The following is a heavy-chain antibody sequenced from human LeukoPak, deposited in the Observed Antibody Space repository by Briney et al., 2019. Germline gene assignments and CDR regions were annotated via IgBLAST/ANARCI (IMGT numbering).Heavy chain of an antibody. V-gene: IGHV3-23*01. CDR1: GFTFSNYA. Sequence: RGTPRLSSAASGFTFSNYAMNWVRQAPGQGLEWDSTISGSGGSTYYADSANGRFTTTRDNSKNTLYLHIHSLRAEDTAVYFCAKREYYDSSGYSDFWGQGTLVTVSS. D-gene: IGHD3-22*01. CDR3: AKREYYDSSGYSDF. CDR2: ISGSGGST. J-gene: IGHJ4*02.